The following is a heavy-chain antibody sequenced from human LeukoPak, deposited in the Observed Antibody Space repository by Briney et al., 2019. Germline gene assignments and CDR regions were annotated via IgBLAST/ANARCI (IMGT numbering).Heavy chain of an antibody. CDR2: ISGGGDSA. J-gene: IGHJ3*02. Sequence: PGGSLRLSCAASGFPFSDYAMTWVRQTPGKGLEWVSVISGGGDSADYADSMKGRFTSPRENAENSLYLHMDSLRAEDTAVYYCARDPGASGTSWGAFDIWGQGTMVTVSS. CDR3: ARDPGASGTSWGAFDI. D-gene: IGHD2-15*01. V-gene: IGHV3-23*01. CDR1: GFPFSDYA.